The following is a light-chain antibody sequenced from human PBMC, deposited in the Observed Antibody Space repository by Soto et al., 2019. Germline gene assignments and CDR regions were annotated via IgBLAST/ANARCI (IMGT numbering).Light chain of an antibody. V-gene: IGLV2-23*01. CDR2: EGS. Sequence: ALTQPASVSGSPGQSITISCTGTSSDVGSYNLVSWYQQHPGKAPKLMIYEGSKRPSGVSNRFSGSKSGNTASLTISGLQAEDEADYYCCSYAGSRVFGTGTKVTVL. CDR1: SSDVGSYNL. CDR3: CSYAGSRV. J-gene: IGLJ1*01.